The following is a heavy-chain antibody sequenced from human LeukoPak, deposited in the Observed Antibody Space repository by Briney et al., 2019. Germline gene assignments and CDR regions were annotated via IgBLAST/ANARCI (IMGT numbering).Heavy chain of an antibody. CDR3: ARDRRVAVVPYFDY. CDR1: GFTFSSYA. J-gene: IGHJ4*02. D-gene: IGHD6-19*01. CDR2: ISGSGGST. Sequence: GGSLRLSCAASGFTFSSYAMSWVRQAPGKGLEWVSAISGSGGSTYYADSVKGRFTISRDNSKNTLYLQMNSLRAEDTAVYYCARDRRVAVVPYFDYWGQGTLVTVSS. V-gene: IGHV3-23*01.